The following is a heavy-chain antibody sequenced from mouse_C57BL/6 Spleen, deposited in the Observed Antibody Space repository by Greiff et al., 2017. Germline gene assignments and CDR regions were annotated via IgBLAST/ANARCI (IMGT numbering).Heavy chain of an antibody. V-gene: IGHV1-52*01. CDR3: ARSVITTVVGY. CDR1: GYTFTSYW. D-gene: IGHD1-1*01. J-gene: IGHJ2*01. Sequence: VKLQQPGAELVRPGSSVKLSCKASGYTFTSYWMHWVKQRPIQGLEWIGNIDPSDSETHYNQKFKDKATLTVDKSSSTAYMQLSSLTSEDSAVYYCARSVITTVVGYWGQGTTLTVSS. CDR2: IDPSDSET.